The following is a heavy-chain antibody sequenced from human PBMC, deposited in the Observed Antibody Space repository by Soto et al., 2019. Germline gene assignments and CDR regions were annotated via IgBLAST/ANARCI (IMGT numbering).Heavy chain of an antibody. CDR3: ARTYCGGDCYFDFDY. D-gene: IGHD2-21*02. CDR1: GYTFTSYA. CDR2: INAGNGNT. J-gene: IGHJ4*02. Sequence: ASVKVSCKASGYTFTSYAMHWVRQAPGQRLEWMGWINAGNGNTKYSQKFQGRVTITRDTSTSTAYMKLSSLRSEDTAVYYCARTYCGGDCYFDFDYWGKGTLVTVSS. V-gene: IGHV1-3*01.